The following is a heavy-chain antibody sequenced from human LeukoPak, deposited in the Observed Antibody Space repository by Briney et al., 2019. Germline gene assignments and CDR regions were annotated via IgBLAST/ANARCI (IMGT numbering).Heavy chain of an antibody. J-gene: IGHJ4*02. D-gene: IGHD6-13*01. V-gene: IGHV3-30*04. CDR1: GFSFSSHA. CDR2: ISNDGSNK. CDR3: ARDGPGSSHYFDY. Sequence: GMSLRLSCAASGFSFSSHAMHWVRQAPGKGLEWVAVISNDGSNKYYADFVKGRFTVSRDNSRNTLYLQMNSLRAEDTAVYYCARDGPGSSHYFDYWGQGALVTVSS.